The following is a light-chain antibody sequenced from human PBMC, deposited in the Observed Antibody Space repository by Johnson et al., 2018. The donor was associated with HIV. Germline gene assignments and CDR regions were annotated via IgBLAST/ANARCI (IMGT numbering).Light chain of an antibody. V-gene: IGLV1-51*02. Sequence: TQPPSVSAAPGQKVTISCSGSTSNIGNNYVSWYQQLPGTAPRLLIYENNKRPSGIPDRFSGSKSGTSATLGITGLQTGDEADYYCGTWDTSLSAGVFGPGTKVSVL. CDR1: TSNIGNNY. J-gene: IGLJ1*01. CDR2: ENN. CDR3: GTWDTSLSAGV.